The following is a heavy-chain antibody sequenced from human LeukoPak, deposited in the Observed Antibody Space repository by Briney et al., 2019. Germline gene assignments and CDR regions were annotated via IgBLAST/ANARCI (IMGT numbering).Heavy chain of an antibody. CDR1: AYRFTAYP. J-gene: IGHJ1*01. Sequence: ASVKVSCKTSAYRFTAYPLHWVRQAPGQGLEWLGWMNPHSGETNNAQKFQGRVTMTRDTSISVAYMQLSSLRSDDTAVYYCARGMDAEAFQNWGQGTLVTVSS. CDR3: ARGMDAEAFQN. V-gene: IGHV1-2*02. D-gene: IGHD2-2*03. CDR2: MNPHSGET.